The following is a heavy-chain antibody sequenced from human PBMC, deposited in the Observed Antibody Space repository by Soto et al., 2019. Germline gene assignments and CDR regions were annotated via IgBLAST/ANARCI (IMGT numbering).Heavy chain of an antibody. V-gene: IGHV1-2*04. D-gene: IGHD2-8*01. CDR2: INPKSGGT. Sequence: GASVKVSFKASGYSFTDYHIHWVRQAPGQGLERLGRINPKSGGTSTAQKFQGWVTMTTDTSISTASMELTRLTSDDTAIYYCARGDSTDCSNGVCSFFYNHDMDVWGQGTTVTVSS. CDR1: GYSFTDYH. J-gene: IGHJ6*02. CDR3: ARGDSTDCSNGVCSFFYNHDMDV.